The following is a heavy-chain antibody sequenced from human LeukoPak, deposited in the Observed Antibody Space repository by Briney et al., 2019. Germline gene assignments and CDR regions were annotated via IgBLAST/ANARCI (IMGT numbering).Heavy chain of an antibody. CDR2: TSYDGISK. CDR1: GFTFSDYG. D-gene: IGHD3-9*01. V-gene: IGHV3-30*18. Sequence: GKSLRLSCAASGFTFSDYGVHWVRQAPGKGLEGVAFTSYDGISKYYADFVKGRFTISRDSSKNTLYLQMNSLRAEDTAVYYCAKEVGRRVVYDILTGYVLGIDYWGQGTLVTVSS. J-gene: IGHJ4*02. CDR3: AKEVGRRVVYDILTGYVLGIDY.